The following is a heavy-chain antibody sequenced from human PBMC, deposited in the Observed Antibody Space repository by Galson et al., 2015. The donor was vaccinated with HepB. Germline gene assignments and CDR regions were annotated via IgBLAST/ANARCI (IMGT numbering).Heavy chain of an antibody. V-gene: IGHV4-39*01. CDR2: IYYSGST. J-gene: IGHJ4*02. CDR3: ARRLWATVVTLFDY. Sequence: SETLSLTCTVSGGSISSSSYYWGWIRQPPGKGLEWIGSIYYSGSTYYNPSLKSRVTISVDTSKNQFSLKLSSVTAAGTAVYYCARRLWATVVTLFDYWGQGTLVTVSS. CDR1: GGSISSSSYY. D-gene: IGHD4-23*01.